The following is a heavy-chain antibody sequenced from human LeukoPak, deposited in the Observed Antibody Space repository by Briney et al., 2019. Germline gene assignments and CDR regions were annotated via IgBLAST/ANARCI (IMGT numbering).Heavy chain of an antibody. CDR2: IMQDGGDK. J-gene: IGHJ1*01. Sequence: GGSLRLSCAASGFTFSPSWMSWVRQARRKGLEWVAYIMQDGGDKYYVDSVKDRFTLSRDNAQSSLYLQMYTLRAEDTAVYFCARKAPCYHWRKGTLVTVSS. CDR3: ARKAPCYH. V-gene: IGHV3-7*01. D-gene: IGHD5-18*01. CDR1: GFTFSPSW.